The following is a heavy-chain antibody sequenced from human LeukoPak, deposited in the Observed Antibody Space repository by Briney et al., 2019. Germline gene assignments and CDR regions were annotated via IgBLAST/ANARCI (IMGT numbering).Heavy chain of an antibody. CDR2: IYSGGST. D-gene: IGHD2-8*01. V-gene: IGHV3-53*04. Sequence: GGSLRLSCAVSGFTVSSNYMSWVRQPPGKGLEWVSVIYSGGSTYYADSVKGRFTISRHDSRDTLNLQMNSLRVEDTAVCYCTRDLSGVNPFDYWGQGTLVTVSS. CDR1: GFTVSSNY. CDR3: TRDLSGVNPFDY. J-gene: IGHJ4*02.